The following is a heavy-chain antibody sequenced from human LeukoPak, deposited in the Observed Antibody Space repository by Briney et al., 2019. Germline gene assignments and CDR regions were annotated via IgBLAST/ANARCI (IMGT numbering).Heavy chain of an antibody. V-gene: IGHV3-30*18. CDR2: ISYDGRNE. Sequence: GGSLRLSCAASGFSFSDYNMNWVRQAPGKGLEWVAVISYDGRNEYYGDSVKGRFSVSRDNSKSTLYLQVDSLRPDDTAIYYCAKVRWDNSGWYYLDSWGQGTLVTVSS. CDR3: AKVRWDNSGWYYLDS. J-gene: IGHJ4*02. D-gene: IGHD6-19*01. CDR1: GFSFSDYN.